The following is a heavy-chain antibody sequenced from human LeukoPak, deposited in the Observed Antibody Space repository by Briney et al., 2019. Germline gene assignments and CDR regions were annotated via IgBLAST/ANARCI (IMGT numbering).Heavy chain of an antibody. CDR2: ILYDGSNK. D-gene: IGHD2-2*01. Sequence: GGSLRLSCAASGFTFSIYGMPWVRQAPGKGLEWVAFILYDGSNKYFADSVKGRFTISRDNSKNTLYLQMNSLRAEDTAVYYCAKDKPIIVLPTAVDAFDIWGQGTVVTVSS. J-gene: IGHJ3*02. CDR1: GFTFSIYG. V-gene: IGHV3-30*02. CDR3: AKDKPIIVLPTAVDAFDI.